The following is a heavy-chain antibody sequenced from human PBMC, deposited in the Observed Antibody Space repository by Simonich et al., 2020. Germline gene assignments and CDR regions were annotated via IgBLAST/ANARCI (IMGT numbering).Heavy chain of an antibody. CDR2: VDPEDGET. V-gene: IGHV1-69-2*01. CDR3: ATGFEYSSSSWAFDI. Sequence: EVQLVQSGAEVKKPGATVKISCKVSGYTFTDYSMHWVQQAPGKGLGWMGIVDPEDGETIYARKFQGRVNITAEPSTDTAYMELSSLRSEDTAVYYCATGFEYSSSSWAFDIWGQGTMVTVSS. J-gene: IGHJ3*02. D-gene: IGHD6-6*01. CDR1: GYTFTDYS.